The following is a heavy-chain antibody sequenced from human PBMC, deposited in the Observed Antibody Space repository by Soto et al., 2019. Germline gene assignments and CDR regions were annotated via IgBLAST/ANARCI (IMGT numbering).Heavy chain of an antibody. CDR1: GGSISSYY. CDR2: IYYSGST. D-gene: IGHD6-6*01. J-gene: IGHJ5*02. V-gene: IGHV4-59*01. Sequence: SETLSLTCTVSGGSISSYYWSWIRQPPGKGLEWIGYIYYSGSTNYNPSLRSRVTISVDTSKNQFSLNLTSVTAADTAVFYCARGLSIPGRPGSRWFDPWGQGTPVTVSS. CDR3: ARGLSIPGRPGSRWFDP.